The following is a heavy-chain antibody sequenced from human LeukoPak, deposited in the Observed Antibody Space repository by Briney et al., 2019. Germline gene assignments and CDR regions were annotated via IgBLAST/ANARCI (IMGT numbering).Heavy chain of an antibody. J-gene: IGHJ4*02. D-gene: IGHD1-1*01. CDR3: AATGRLDY. V-gene: IGHV3-7*01. Sequence: GGSLRLSCAASGFIFSSSWMSWVRQAPGKGLKWVANIKQDGSEKYYVDSVKGRFTISRDNAKNSLYLQMNSLRAEDTAVYYCAATGRLDYWGQGTLVTVSS. CDR2: IKQDGSEK. CDR1: GFIFSSSW.